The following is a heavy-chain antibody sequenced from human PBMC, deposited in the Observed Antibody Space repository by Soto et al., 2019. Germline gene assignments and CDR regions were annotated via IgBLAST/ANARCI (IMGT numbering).Heavy chain of an antibody. D-gene: IGHD3-10*02. CDR1: GGTFNNNA. Sequence: QVQLVQSGAEVKTPGSSVKVSCKASGGTFNNNAINWVRQAPGQGLEWMGGFIPMFDITDYAQKFQGRVTITAFESKGPTYLELDSRRFEESAVYHCATSDSSMFGGGEWLDPWGEGTLGTVSS. CDR3: ATSDSSMFGGGEWLDP. V-gene: IGHV1-69*01. J-gene: IGHJ5*02. CDR2: FIPMFDIT.